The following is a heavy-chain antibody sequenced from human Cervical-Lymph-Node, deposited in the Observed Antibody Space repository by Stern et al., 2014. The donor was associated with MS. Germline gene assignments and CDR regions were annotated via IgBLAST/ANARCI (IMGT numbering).Heavy chain of an antibody. Sequence: VQLVESGAEVKKPGASVKVSCKASGYSFASSYINWVRLATGQGLEWVGSMDPNTGETAHAQKFQGRVTMTRDTSTSTGYMELRSLRSEDTAVYYCTSLGSGVWGQGTLVTVSS. CDR1: GYSFASSY. CDR3: TSLGSGV. D-gene: IGHD3-10*01. V-gene: IGHV1-8*01. CDR2: MDPNTGET. J-gene: IGHJ4*02.